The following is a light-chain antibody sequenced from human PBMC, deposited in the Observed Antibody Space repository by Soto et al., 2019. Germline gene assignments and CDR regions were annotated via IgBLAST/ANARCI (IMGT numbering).Light chain of an antibody. CDR3: ASYTTSSTYV. CDR2: DVS. J-gene: IGLJ1*01. CDR1: RMDVGGYSY. Sequence: QSGLTEPASVSGAPGQSVSISCAGTRMDVGGYSYVSWYQQRPGKAPKLVISDVSNRPSGVSDRFSGSKSGNTASLTISGLQTEDEADYYCASYTTSSTYVFGTGTKVTVL. V-gene: IGLV2-14*01.